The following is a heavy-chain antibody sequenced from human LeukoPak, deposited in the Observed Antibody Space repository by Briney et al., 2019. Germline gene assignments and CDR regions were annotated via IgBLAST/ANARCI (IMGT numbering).Heavy chain of an antibody. D-gene: IGHD6-13*01. CDR2: INPNSGGT. Sequence: ASVKVSCKASGYTFTGYYMHWVRQAPGQGLEWMGWINPNSGGTNYAQKFQGRVTMTRDTSISTAYMELSRLRSDDTAVYYCARDDGSWPNFDYWGQGTLVTDSS. J-gene: IGHJ4*02. CDR3: ARDDGSWPNFDY. CDR1: GYTFTGYY. V-gene: IGHV1-2*02.